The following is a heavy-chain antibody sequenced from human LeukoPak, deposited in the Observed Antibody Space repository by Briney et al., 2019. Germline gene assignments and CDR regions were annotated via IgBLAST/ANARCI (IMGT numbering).Heavy chain of an antibody. CDR3: VRDHNSENWGSLGK. J-gene: IGHJ4*02. CDR1: GYTFTAYY. Sequence: ASVRVSCKASGYTFTAYYIHWVRQAPGQGLEWMGWISPYTGGTNYAQKFQGRVTITQDRSSNTVYMDLNRLTSDDTALYYCVRDHNSENWGSLGKWGQGTLVTVSS. CDR2: ISPYTGGT. D-gene: IGHD7-27*01. V-gene: IGHV1-2*02.